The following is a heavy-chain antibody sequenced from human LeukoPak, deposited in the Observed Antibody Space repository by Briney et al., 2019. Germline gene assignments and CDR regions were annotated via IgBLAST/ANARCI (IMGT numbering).Heavy chain of an antibody. J-gene: IGHJ3*02. CDR3: ARRPQAVAGAFDI. CDR1: GGSISSSSYY. CDR2: IYYSGST. D-gene: IGHD6-19*01. V-gene: IGHV4-39*01. Sequence: PSETLSRTCTVSGGSISSSSYYWGWIRQPPGKGLEWIGSIYYSGSTYYNPSLKSRVTISVDTSKNQFSLKLSSVTAADTAVYYCARRPQAVAGAFDIWGQGTMVTVSS.